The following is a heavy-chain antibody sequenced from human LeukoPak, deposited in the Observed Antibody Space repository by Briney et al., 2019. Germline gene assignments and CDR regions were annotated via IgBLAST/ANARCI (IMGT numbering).Heavy chain of an antibody. CDR2: INPNSGGT. CDR1: GYTFTGYY. CDR3: ARERIAAAGTFDP. Sequence: ASVKVSCKASGYTFTGYYMHWVRQAPGQGLEWMGRINPNSGGTNYAQKFQGRVTMTRATSISTAYMELSRLRSDDTAVYYCARERIAAAGTFDPWGQGTLVTVSS. V-gene: IGHV1-2*06. D-gene: IGHD6-13*01. J-gene: IGHJ5*02.